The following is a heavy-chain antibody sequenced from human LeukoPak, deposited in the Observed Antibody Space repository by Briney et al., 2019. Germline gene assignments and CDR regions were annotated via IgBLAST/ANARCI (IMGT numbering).Heavy chain of an antibody. CDR1: GALISSYY. J-gene: IGHJ4*02. D-gene: IGHD6-13*01. Sequence: SETLSLTCNVSGALISSYYWSWMPQPPGKGLECSGHISDSGGTNYNPSIKSRVTISVDMSKNNFSLRLSSVTAADTAVYYCAKQDRGTGIAAGLDYWGQGTLVTVSS. CDR2: ISDSGGT. V-gene: IGHV4-59*08. CDR3: AKQDRGTGIAAGLDY.